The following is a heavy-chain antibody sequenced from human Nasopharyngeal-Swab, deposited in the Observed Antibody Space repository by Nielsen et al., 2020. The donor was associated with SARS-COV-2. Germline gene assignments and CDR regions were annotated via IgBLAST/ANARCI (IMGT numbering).Heavy chain of an antibody. D-gene: IGHD1-26*01. V-gene: IGHV4-59*12. J-gene: IGHJ4*02. Sequence: GSLRLSCTVSGDSISRYYWGWIRQPPGKGLEWIGDFSYSVITHYNASLKSRVTISLDTSKNQFSLKLNSVTAADTAVYYCAREVVGGLVDSWGQGTLVTVSS. CDR3: AREVVGGLVDS. CDR2: FSYSVIT. CDR1: GDSISRYY.